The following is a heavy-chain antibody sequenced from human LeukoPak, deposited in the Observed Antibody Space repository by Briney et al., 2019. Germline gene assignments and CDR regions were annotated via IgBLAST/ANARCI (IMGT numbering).Heavy chain of an antibody. J-gene: IGHJ4*02. CDR1: GFTFGDFA. Sequence: GGSLRLSCTGSGFTFGDFAMSWVRQAPGKGLEWVGFIRSKAYGGTTEYAASVKGRFTISRDDSKSTAYLQMNSLKTEDTAVYYCTRGDYDFWSGFDYWGQGTLVTVSS. CDR3: TRGDYDFWSGFDY. V-gene: IGHV3-49*04. CDR2: IRSKAYGGTT. D-gene: IGHD3-3*01.